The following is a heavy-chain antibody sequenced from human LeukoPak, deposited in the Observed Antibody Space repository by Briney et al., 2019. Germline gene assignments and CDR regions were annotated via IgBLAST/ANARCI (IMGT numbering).Heavy chain of an antibody. CDR2: INTDGRTT. Sequence: GGSLRLSCAACGFTFSDYRMYWVRQHPGKGLVWASYINTDGRTTKYADSVRGRFTISRDNAKNTLYLQMNSLRAEDTAVYYCARGGGGLGVWGQGTTVTVFS. J-gene: IGHJ6*02. CDR3: ARGGGGLGV. V-gene: IGHV3-74*03. CDR1: GFTFSDYR.